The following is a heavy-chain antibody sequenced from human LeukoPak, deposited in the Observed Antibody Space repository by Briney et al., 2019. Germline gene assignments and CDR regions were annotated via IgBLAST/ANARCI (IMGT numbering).Heavy chain of an antibody. CDR1: GGTFISHA. D-gene: IGHD3-9*01. Sequence: SVKVSCKASGGTFISHAISWVRQAPGQGLEWMGGIIPIFGTAKYAQKFQGRVTITADESTSTAYMELSSLRSEDTAVYYCARGVVRYFDYWGQGALVTVSS. CDR3: ARGVVRYFDY. CDR2: IIPIFGTA. J-gene: IGHJ4*02. V-gene: IGHV1-69*13.